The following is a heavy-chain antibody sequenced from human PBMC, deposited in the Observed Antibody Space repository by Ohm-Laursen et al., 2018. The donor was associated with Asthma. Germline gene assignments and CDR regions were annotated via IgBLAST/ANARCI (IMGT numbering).Heavy chain of an antibody. V-gene: IGHV3-23*01. Sequence: SLRLSCAASGYTFSRYSIHWIRQAPGKGLEWVSAISGGGGSTDYADSVRARFTISRDDSKNTLYLQMNSLRPDDTAVYYCARDVMEWYLPAFDFWGQGTLVTVSS. CDR3: ARDVMEWYLPAFDF. D-gene: IGHD3-3*01. J-gene: IGHJ4*02. CDR1: GYTFSRYS. CDR2: ISGGGGST.